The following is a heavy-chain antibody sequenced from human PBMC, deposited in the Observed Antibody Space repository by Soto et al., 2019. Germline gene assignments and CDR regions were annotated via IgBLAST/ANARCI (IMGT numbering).Heavy chain of an antibody. Sequence: QVQLVQSGAEVKKPGASVKVSCKASGYTFTSYDINWVRQATGQGLEWMGWMNPNSGNTGYAQKVKGRVTMTRITSISTASMELSSLRSEDTAVYYCARESVTAFDYWGQGTLVTVSS. V-gene: IGHV1-8*01. CDR2: MNPNSGNT. CDR1: GYTFTSYD. D-gene: IGHD4-17*01. CDR3: ARESVTAFDY. J-gene: IGHJ4*02.